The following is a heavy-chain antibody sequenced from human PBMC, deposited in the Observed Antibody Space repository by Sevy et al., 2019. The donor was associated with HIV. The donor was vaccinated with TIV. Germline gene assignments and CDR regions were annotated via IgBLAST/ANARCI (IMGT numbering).Heavy chain of an antibody. CDR3: AKVPMIVVVIDPTFDY. CDR2: ISGSGGST. CDR1: GFTFSSYA. V-gene: IGHV3-23*01. J-gene: IGHJ4*02. D-gene: IGHD3-22*01. Sequence: GGSLRLSCVASGFTFSSYAMSWVRQAPGKGLEWVSAISGSGGSTYYADSVKGRFTISRDNSKNTLYLQMNSLRAEETAVYYCAKVPMIVVVIDPTFDYWGQGTLVTVSS.